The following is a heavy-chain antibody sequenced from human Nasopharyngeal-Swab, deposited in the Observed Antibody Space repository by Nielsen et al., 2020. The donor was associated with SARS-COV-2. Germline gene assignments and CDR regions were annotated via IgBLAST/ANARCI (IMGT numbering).Heavy chain of an antibody. V-gene: IGHV5-51*01. J-gene: IGHJ3*02. CDR3: ARDEGVYSSSSRGAFDI. Sequence: GESLKISCKGSGYSFTSYWIGWGRQMPGKGLEWMGIIYPGDSDTRYSPSFQGQVTISADKSISTAYLQWSSLKASDTAMYYCARDEGVYSSSSRGAFDIWGQGTMVTVSS. D-gene: IGHD6-6*01. CDR2: IYPGDSDT. CDR1: GYSFTSYW.